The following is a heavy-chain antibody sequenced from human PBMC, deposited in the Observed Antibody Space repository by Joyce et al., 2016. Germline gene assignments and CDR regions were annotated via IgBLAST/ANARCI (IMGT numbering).Heavy chain of an antibody. D-gene: IGHD6-13*01. J-gene: IGHJ5*02. Sequence: QVQLQESGPGLVKPLQTLSLTCTVSGGSISSGSYWWTWIRKPAGKGLEWIGRFYRSGTINQNPSFKSRVTKSGDTSKNQVSRKLNSVTAADTAIYYCARGGISLANWFDPWGQGILVTVSS. CDR2: FYRSGTI. CDR3: ARGGISLANWFDP. V-gene: IGHV4-61*02. CDR1: GGSISSGSYW.